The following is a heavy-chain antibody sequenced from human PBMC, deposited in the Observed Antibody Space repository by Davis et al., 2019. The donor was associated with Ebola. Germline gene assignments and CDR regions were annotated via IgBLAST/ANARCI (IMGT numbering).Heavy chain of an antibody. V-gene: IGHV7-4-1*02. CDR1: GYTFTSHA. Sequence: ASVKVSCKASGYTFTSHALNWVRQAPGQGLEWMGWINTNTGNPTYAQGFTGRFVFSLDTSVSTAYLQISSLKAEDTAIYYCSRDSCTGCGTVYGMDVWGKGTTVTVSS. CDR3: SRDSCTGCGTVYGMDV. D-gene: IGHD2-2*01. CDR2: INTNTGNP. J-gene: IGHJ6*04.